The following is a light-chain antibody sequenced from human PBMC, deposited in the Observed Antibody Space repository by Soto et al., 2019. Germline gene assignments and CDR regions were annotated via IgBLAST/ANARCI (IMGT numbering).Light chain of an antibody. J-gene: IGKJ2*01. CDR1: QTIISY. CDR3: QQSYSAPPYT. V-gene: IGKV1-39*01. Sequence: DIQMTQSPSSLSASVGDRVTITCRASQTIISYLNWYQQKPGKAPKLLIYAASSLQSEVPSRFSGSGSGTDFTLTISSLQPEDFATYYCQQSYSAPPYTFGQGTKLEIK. CDR2: AAS.